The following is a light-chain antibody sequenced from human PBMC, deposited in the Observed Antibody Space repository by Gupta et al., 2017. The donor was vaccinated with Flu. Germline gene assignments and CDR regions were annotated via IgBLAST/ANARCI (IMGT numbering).Light chain of an antibody. V-gene: IGKV1-39*01. Sequence: DIQMTQSPSSLSASVGDRVTITCRASQSISSYLNWYQQKPGKAPKLLIYAASSLQSGVPSRFSGSGSGTDFPRTISILQPEDFATYYCQQSYSTPTTFGQGTKLEIK. CDR1: QSISSY. J-gene: IGKJ2*01. CDR3: QQSYSTPTT. CDR2: AAS.